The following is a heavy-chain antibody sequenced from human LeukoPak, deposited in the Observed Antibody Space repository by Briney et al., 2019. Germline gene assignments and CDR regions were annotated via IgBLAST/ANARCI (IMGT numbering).Heavy chain of an antibody. CDR2: ISAYNGNT. CDR3: ARVEEVRGGITSFDY. D-gene: IGHD3-10*01. Sequence: ASVKVSWKASGYTFTSYAISWVRQAPGQGLEWMGWISAYNGNTNYAQKVQGRVTVTTDTSTSTAYMELRSLTSDDTAVYYCARVEEVRGGITSFDYWGQGTLVTVSS. CDR1: GYTFTSYA. V-gene: IGHV1-18*01. J-gene: IGHJ4*02.